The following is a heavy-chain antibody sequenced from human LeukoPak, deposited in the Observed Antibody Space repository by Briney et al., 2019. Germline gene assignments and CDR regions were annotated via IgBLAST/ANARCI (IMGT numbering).Heavy chain of an antibody. V-gene: IGHV3-21*01. CDR1: GFTFSSYW. Sequence: GGSLRLSCAASGFTFSSYWMSWVRQAPGKGLDWVSSISSSTYIYYADSVKGRFTISRDNAKNSLYLQMNRLRAEDTAVYYCARVGSYGSGLDYWGQGTLVTVSS. D-gene: IGHD3-10*01. CDR2: ISSSTYI. J-gene: IGHJ4*02. CDR3: ARVGSYGSGLDY.